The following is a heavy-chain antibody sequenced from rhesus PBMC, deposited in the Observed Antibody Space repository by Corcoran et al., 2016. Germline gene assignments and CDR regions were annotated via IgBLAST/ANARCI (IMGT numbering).Heavy chain of an antibody. CDR1: GVSISGGYG. D-gene: IGHD4-23*01. CDR3: ARISTVTTPFDY. Sequence: QVQLQESGPGLLKPSETLSLTCAVSGVSISGGYGWGWIRQPHGKGLEWIRSIYSSSGNTYYNHSLKSRVTISTATSKNQFALKLSSVTAADTAVYYWARISTVTTPFDYWGQGVLVTVSS. CDR2: IYSSSGNT. V-gene: IGHV4S7*01. J-gene: IGHJ4*01.